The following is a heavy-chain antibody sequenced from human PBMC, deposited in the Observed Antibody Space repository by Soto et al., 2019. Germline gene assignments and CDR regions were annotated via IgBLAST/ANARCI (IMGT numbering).Heavy chain of an antibody. V-gene: IGHV4-31*11. Sequence: QVQLQESGPGLVKPSQTLSLTCAVSGGSINSGGYCWSWIRQHPGKGLDWIGCISYGGSTSYNPSLKSRVTISVDTSKNQFSLKLTSVTAADTAVYYCSRGILVWGQGALITVSS. CDR1: GGSINSGGYC. CDR3: SRGILV. J-gene: IGHJ4*02. D-gene: IGHD5-18*01. CDR2: ISYGGST.